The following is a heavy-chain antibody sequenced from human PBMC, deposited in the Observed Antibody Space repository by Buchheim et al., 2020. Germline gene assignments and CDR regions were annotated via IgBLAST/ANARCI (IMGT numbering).Heavy chain of an antibody. Sequence: QVQLVESGGGVVQPGRSLRLSCAASGFTFSSYAMHWVRQAPGKGLEWVAVISYDGSNKYYADSVKGRFTISRDNSNNTLYLQMNSLRAEDTAVYYCARDSGLDYYYYYGMDVWGQGTT. CDR2: ISYDGSNK. V-gene: IGHV3-30*04. CDR1: GFTFSSYA. D-gene: IGHD3-10*01. J-gene: IGHJ6*02. CDR3: ARDSGLDYYYYYGMDV.